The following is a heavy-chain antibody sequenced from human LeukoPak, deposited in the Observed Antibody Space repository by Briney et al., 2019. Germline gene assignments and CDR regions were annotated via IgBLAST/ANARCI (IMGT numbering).Heavy chain of an antibody. J-gene: IGHJ4*02. D-gene: IGHD3-10*01. V-gene: IGHV3-21*01. Sequence: GGSLTLSCTASGFTFSSYSMNWVRQAPGQGLEWVSSISSSSSYIYYADSVKGRFTISRDNAKNSLYLQMNSLRAEDTAVYYCARDYYGSGSYDYWGQGTLVTVSS. CDR3: ARDYYGSGSYDY. CDR1: GFTFSSYS. CDR2: ISSSSSYI.